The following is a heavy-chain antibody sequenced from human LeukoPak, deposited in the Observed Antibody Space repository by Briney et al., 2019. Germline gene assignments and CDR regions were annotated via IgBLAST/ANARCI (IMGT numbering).Heavy chain of an antibody. J-gene: IGHJ4*02. CDR1: GYTFTGYY. V-gene: IGHV1-8*02. CDR3: ARAAGATKY. CDR2: INPNSGNT. Sequence: ASVKVSCKASGYTFTGYYMHWVRQAPGQGLEWMGWINPNSGNTGYAQKFQGRVTMTRNTSISTAYMELSSLRSEDTAVYYCARAAGATKYWGQGTLVTVSS. D-gene: IGHD1-26*01.